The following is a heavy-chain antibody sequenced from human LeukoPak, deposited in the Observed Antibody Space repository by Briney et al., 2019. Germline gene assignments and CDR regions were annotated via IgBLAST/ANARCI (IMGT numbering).Heavy chain of an antibody. CDR1: GFTFSNYA. CDR3: AREAARGDY. Sequence: PGGSLRLSCAASGFTFSNYAMNWVRQAPGKGLEWVSTIINSGGSTYYADSVKGRFTISRDSSKNTLYLQMNSLRAEDTAVYYCAREAARGDYWGQGTLVTVSS. V-gene: IGHV3-23*01. J-gene: IGHJ4*02. CDR2: IINSGGST. D-gene: IGHD6-6*01.